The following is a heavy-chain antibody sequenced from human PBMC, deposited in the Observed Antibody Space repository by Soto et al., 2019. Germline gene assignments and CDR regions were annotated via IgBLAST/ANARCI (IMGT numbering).Heavy chain of an antibody. J-gene: IGHJ3*02. D-gene: IGHD6-19*01. CDR1: GYSFTNYF. Sequence: GESLKISCKGSGYSFTNYFITWVRQMPGKGLEWMGRIDPSDSYTNYSPSFQGHVTISADTSISTAYLQWSSLRAEDTAVYYCARDPPIAVAGTGAFDIWGQGTTVTV. V-gene: IGHV5-10-1*01. CDR3: ARDPPIAVAGTGAFDI. CDR2: IDPSDSYT.